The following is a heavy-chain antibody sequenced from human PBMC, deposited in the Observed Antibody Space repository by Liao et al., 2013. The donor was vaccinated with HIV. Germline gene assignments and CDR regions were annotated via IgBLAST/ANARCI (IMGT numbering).Heavy chain of an antibody. V-gene: IGHV4-4*07. CDR3: AREGMMSEGHTVDM. D-gene: IGHD1-14*01. Sequence: QVQLQESGPGLVKPSETLSLTCTVSGGSISSYYWSWIRQPAGKGLEWIGRIYTSGSTNYNPSLKSRVTISIDTSKKQFSLRLSSVTAADTAVYYCAREGMMSEGHTVDMWGQGTMVTVSS. CDR2: IYTSGST. J-gene: IGHJ3*02. CDR1: GGSISSYY.